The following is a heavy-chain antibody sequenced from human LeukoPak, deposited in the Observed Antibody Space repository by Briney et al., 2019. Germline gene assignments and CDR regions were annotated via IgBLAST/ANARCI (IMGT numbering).Heavy chain of an antibody. Sequence: GGSLRLSCTVSGFPFNDYVIHWVRQAPGKGLEWVAVISIDGSDKHHADSVKGRFTISRDNSKNTLYLQMNSLRAEDTAVYFCARDVKSSAEYYFDYWGQGTLVTVSS. CDR1: GFPFNDYV. V-gene: IGHV3-30*03. CDR2: ISIDGSDK. J-gene: IGHJ4*02. D-gene: IGHD6-13*01. CDR3: ARDVKSSAEYYFDY.